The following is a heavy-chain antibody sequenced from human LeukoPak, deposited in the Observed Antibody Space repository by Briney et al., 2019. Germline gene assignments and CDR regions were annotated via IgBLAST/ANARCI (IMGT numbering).Heavy chain of an antibody. Sequence: ASVKDSCKASGYTFIGYYMHWVRQAPGQGLEWMGWINPNSGGTNYAQKFQGRVTMTRDTSISTAYMELSSLRSDDTAVYYCARGGPGYSSSWYPDWNYWGQGTLVTVSS. CDR2: INPNSGGT. V-gene: IGHV1-2*02. CDR1: GYTFIGYY. CDR3: ARGGPGYSSSWYPDWNY. J-gene: IGHJ4*02. D-gene: IGHD6-13*01.